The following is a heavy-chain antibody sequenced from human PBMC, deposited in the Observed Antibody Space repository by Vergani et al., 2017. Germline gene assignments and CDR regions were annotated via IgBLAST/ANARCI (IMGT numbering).Heavy chain of an antibody. Sequence: QVQLVESGGGVVQPGRSLRLSCAASGFTFNQYGMHCVRQAPGKGLEWVAVTWYDGNNKQYADSVKGRFTISRDNSKSKMYLQMNSLRDEDTGVYYCARDLRLLYNRFDPWGQGTMVTVSS. D-gene: IGHD1-14*01. CDR2: TWYDGNNK. J-gene: IGHJ5*02. CDR3: ARDLRLLYNRFDP. CDR1: GFTFNQYG. V-gene: IGHV3-33*01.